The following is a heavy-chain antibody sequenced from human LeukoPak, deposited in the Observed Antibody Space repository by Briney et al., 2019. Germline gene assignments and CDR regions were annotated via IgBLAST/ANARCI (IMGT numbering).Heavy chain of an antibody. CDR2: IKQDGSEK. CDR1: GFTFSSYW. CDR3: ARTDCWSGYHRGYFDY. D-gene: IGHD3-3*01. V-gene: IGHV3-7*05. J-gene: IGHJ4*02. Sequence: GGSLRLSCAASGFTFSSYWMSWVRQAPGKGLEWVAKIKQDGSEKYYVDSVKGRFTISRDNAEKSLYLQMNSLRAEDTAVYSCARTDCWSGYHRGYFDYWGQGTLVTVSS.